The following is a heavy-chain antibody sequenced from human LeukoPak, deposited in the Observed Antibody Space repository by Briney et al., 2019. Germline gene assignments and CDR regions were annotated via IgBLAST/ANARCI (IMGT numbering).Heavy chain of an antibody. D-gene: IGHD6-13*01. J-gene: IGHJ4*02. Sequence: GGSLRLSCAASGFTFSSYARHWVRRAPGRGREWVAVISYDGSNKYYADSVKGRFTISRDNSKNTLYLQMNSLRAEDTAVYYCARDDSSSWFSFGYWGQGTLVTVSS. V-gene: IGHV3-30*04. CDR3: ARDDSSSWFSFGY. CDR1: GFTFSSYA. CDR2: ISYDGSNK.